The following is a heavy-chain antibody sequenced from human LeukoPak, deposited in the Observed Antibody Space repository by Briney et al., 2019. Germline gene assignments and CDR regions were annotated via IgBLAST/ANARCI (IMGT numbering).Heavy chain of an antibody. CDR3: ARVAGAPAGPPGYGMDV. D-gene: IGHD6-13*01. J-gene: IGHJ6*02. CDR2: MNPNSGNT. V-gene: IGHV1-8*01. Sequence: ASVKVSCKASGYTFTSYDINWVRQATGQGLEWMGWMNPNSGNTGYAQKFQGRVTMTRNTSISTAYMELSSLRSEDTAVYYCARVAGAPAGPPGYGMDVWGQGTTVTVSS. CDR1: GYTFTSYD.